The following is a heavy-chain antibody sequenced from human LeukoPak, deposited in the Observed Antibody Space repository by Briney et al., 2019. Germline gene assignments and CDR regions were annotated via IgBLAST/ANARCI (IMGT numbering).Heavy chain of an antibody. CDR1: GGSISSYY. D-gene: IGHD6-13*01. J-gene: IGHJ5*02. V-gene: IGHV4-59*12. CDR2: IYYSGST. CDR3: ARSGYSSSWRFDP. Sequence: SETLSLTCTVSGGSISSYYWSWIRQPPGKGLEWIGYIYYSGSTNYDPSLKSRVTISVDTSKNQFSLKLSSVTAADTAVYYCARSGYSSSWRFDPWGQGTLVTVSS.